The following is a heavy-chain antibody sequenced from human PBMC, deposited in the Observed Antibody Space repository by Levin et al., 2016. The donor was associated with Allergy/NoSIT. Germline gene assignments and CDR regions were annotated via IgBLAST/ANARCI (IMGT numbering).Heavy chain of an antibody. Sequence: SETLSLTCAVSGGSISSGGYSWSWIRQPPGKGLEWIGYIYHSGSTNYNPSLKSRVTISVDTSKNQFSLKLSSVTAADTAVYYCARMRPRYSYGYHSLDYWGQGTLVTVSS. D-gene: IGHD5-18*01. CDR1: GGSISSGGYS. V-gene: IGHV4-30-2*01. CDR3: ARMRPRYSYGYHSLDY. CDR2: IYHSGST. J-gene: IGHJ4*02.